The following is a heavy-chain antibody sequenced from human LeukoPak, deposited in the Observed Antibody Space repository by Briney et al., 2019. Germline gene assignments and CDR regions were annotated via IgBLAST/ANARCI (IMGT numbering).Heavy chain of an antibody. J-gene: IGHJ5*02. CDR3: ARERIAVADSSLVNWFDP. CDR1: GDSVSSNSSA. CDR2: TYYRSKWYN. Sequence: PSQTLSLTCAISGDSVSSNSSAWNWIRQSPSRGLEWLGRTYYRSKWYNDYAVSVKSRITINPDTSKNQFSLQLNSVTPEDTAVYYCARERIAVADSSLVNWFDPWGQGTLVTVSS. D-gene: IGHD6-19*01. V-gene: IGHV6-1*01.